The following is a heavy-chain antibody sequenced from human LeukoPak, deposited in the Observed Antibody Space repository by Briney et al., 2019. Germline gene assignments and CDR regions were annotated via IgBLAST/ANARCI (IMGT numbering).Heavy chain of an antibody. J-gene: IGHJ4*02. D-gene: IGHD4-17*01. CDR1: GFTFDDYA. CDR3: AKDYGGYGDYFDY. V-gene: IGHV3-9*01. Sequence: GRSLRLSCAASGFTFDDYAMHWVRQAPGKGLEWVSGISRNSGSIGYADSVKGRFTISRDNAKNSLYLQMNSLRAEDTALYYCAKDYGGYGDYFDYWGQGTLVTVSS. CDR2: ISRNSGSI.